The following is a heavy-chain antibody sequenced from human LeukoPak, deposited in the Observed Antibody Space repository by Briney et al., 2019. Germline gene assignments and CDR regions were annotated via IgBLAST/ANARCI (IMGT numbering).Heavy chain of an antibody. J-gene: IGHJ3*02. D-gene: IGHD5-18*01. CDR3: ARVRYIYGYASDI. CDR2: ISYDGSNK. Sequence: PGRSLRLSCAASGFTFSSYAMHWVRQAPGKGLEWVAVISYDGSNKYYADSVKGRFTISRDNSKNTLYLQMNSLRAEDTAMYYCARVRYIYGYASDIWGQGTMVTVSS. CDR1: GFTFSSYA. V-gene: IGHV3-30*14.